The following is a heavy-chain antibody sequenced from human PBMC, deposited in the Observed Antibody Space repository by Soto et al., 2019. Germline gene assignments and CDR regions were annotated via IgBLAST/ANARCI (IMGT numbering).Heavy chain of an antibody. D-gene: IGHD5-12*01. J-gene: IGHJ4*02. Sequence: SQTLSLTCTVSGGSSNTFYWSWVRQPAGKGLEWIGRIFSSGSTSFNPSLESRVAMSVETSKNHFSLNLSSVTAADMAVYYCAREGSYSAYNFAHGIQLWSFDFWGQGALVTASS. V-gene: IGHV4-4*07. CDR3: AREGSYSAYNFAHGIQLWSFDF. CDR1: GGSSNTFY. CDR2: IFSSGST.